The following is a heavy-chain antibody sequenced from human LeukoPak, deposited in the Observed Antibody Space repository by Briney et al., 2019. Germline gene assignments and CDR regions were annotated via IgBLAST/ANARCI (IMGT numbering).Heavy chain of an antibody. V-gene: IGHV3-30-3*01. CDR2: ISYDGSNK. J-gene: IGHJ4*02. CDR1: GFTFSSYA. Sequence: PGGSLRLSCAASGFTFSSYAMHWVRQAPGKGLEWVSVISYDGSNKYYADSVKGRFTISRDNAKSSLYLQMNSLRAEDTAVFYCARDEWRLGSGWYPTVWWGQGTLVIVSS. D-gene: IGHD6-13*01. CDR3: ARDEWRLGSGWYPTVW.